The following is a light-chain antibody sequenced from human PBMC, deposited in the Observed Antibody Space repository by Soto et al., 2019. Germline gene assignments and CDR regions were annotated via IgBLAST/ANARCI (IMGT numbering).Light chain of an antibody. V-gene: IGKV3-11*01. CDR1: QSVSSY. CDR2: DTS. Sequence: EIVLTQAPATLSLSPGERATLSCRASQSVSSYLAWYQQRPGQAPRLLISDTSTRATGTPARFSGSGSGTDFTLTISSLEAEDFAVYYCQQRSNWPPTFGQGTKVEI. CDR3: QQRSNWPPT. J-gene: IGKJ1*01.